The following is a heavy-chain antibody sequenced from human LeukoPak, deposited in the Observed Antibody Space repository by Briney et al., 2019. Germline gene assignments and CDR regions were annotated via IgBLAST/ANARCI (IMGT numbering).Heavy chain of an antibody. V-gene: IGHV4-59*01. CDR1: GGSFSGYY. J-gene: IGHJ4*02. CDR3: ARDSSWSGFPDY. Sequence: SETLSLTCAVYGGSFSGYYWSWIRQPPGKGLEWIGYIHYSGSTNYNPSLKSRITISVDTSKNQFSLKLSSVTAADTAAYHCARDSSWSGFPDYWGQGTLVTVSS. D-gene: IGHD3-3*01. CDR2: IHYSGST.